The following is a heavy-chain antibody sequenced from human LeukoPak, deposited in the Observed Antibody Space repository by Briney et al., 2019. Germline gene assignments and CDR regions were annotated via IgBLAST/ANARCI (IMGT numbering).Heavy chain of an antibody. V-gene: IGHV3-7*01. J-gene: IGHJ5*02. D-gene: IGHD3-10*01. CDR3: WHPLIQGAVS. CDR1: GFTFSETW. Sequence: GGSLRLSCAASGFTFSETWMSWVRQAPGKGLEWVANIRPDGSSGAYVDSVKGRFAISRDNAKSSLSLQMNTLRVEDTAVYYCWHPLIQGAVSWGQGTLVTVTS. CDR2: IRPDGSSG.